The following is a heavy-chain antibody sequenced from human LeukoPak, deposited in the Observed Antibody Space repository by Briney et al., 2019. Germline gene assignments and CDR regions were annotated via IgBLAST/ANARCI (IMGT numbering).Heavy chain of an antibody. Sequence: ASVKVSCKASGYTFTGYYMHWVRQAPGQGLEWMGWINPDSGGTRYAQKFQDRVTMTSDTSISTAYMELSRLRSDDTAVYYCARAYGSGNYMDVWGKGTTVTVSS. CDR3: ARAYGSGNYMDV. CDR2: INPDSGGT. D-gene: IGHD3-10*01. V-gene: IGHV1-2*02. CDR1: GYTFTGYY. J-gene: IGHJ6*03.